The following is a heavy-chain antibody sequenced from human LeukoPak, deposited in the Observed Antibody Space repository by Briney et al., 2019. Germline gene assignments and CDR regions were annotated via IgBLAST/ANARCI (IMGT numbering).Heavy chain of an antibody. CDR3: ARGWRWGYYFDY. CDR2: TDYRSKGYN. J-gene: IGHJ4*02. V-gene: IGHV6-1*01. D-gene: IGHD1-26*01. Sequence: SHTLSLTCAISGHSVSTDSAAWNWIRQSPWRGLEWLGSTDYRSKGYNYYAGSVKSRITINPNTSKNQFSLQLNSVSPEDTAVYYCARGWRWGYYFDYWGQGTLVTVSS. CDR1: GHSVSTDSAA.